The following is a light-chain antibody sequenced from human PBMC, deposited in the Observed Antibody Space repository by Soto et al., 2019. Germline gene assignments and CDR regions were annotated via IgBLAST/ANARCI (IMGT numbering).Light chain of an antibody. CDR2: EGS. V-gene: IGLV2-23*01. J-gene: IGLJ1*01. Sequence: QSVLTQPASVSGSPGQSITISCTGTSSDVGNYNLVSWYQHHPGKAPKLMIYEGSRRPSGVSNRFSGSKSGNTASLTISGLQAEDEADYYCCSYAGPAHYVFGTGTKV. CDR3: CSYAGPAHYV. CDR1: SSDVGNYNL.